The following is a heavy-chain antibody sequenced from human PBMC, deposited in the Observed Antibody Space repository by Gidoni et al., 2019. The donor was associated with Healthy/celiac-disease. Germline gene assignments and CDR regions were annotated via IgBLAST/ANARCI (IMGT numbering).Heavy chain of an antibody. J-gene: IGHJ3*02. CDR3: ARDRREDYYDSSGYWDAFDI. D-gene: IGHD3-22*01. CDR1: GFTFSSYS. Sequence: EVQLVESGGGLVKPGGSLRLSCAASGFTFSSYSLNWVRQAPGKGLEWVSSISSSGSTIYYADSVKGRFTISRDNAKNSLYLQMNSLRAEDTAVYYCARDRREDYYDSSGYWDAFDIWGQGTMVTVSS. V-gene: IGHV3-21*01. CDR2: ISSSGSTI.